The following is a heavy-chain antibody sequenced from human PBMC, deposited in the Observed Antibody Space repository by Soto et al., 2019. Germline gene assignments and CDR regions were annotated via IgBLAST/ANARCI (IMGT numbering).Heavy chain of an antibody. Sequence: SETLSLTCTVSGGSISSSSYYWGWIRQPPGKGLEWIGSIYYSGSTYYNPSLKSRVTISVDTSKNQFSLKLSSVTAADTAVYYCARHYLTRGIDYWGQGTLVTVSS. CDR1: GGSISSSSYY. D-gene: IGHD3-16*01. J-gene: IGHJ4*02. CDR2: IYYSGST. V-gene: IGHV4-39*01. CDR3: ARHYLTRGIDY.